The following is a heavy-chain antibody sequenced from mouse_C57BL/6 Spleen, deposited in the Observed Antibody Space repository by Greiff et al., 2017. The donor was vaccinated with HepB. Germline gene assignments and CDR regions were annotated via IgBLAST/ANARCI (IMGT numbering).Heavy chain of an antibody. J-gene: IGHJ2*01. CDR1: GYTFTSYW. V-gene: IGHV1S81*02. Sequence: QVQLQQPGAELVKAGASVKMSCKASGYTFTSYWMHWVKQRLGQGLEWFAETNPTNGRTYYNEKFKSKANLTVDKSSSTAYMLLSGPTFEDSAVYYCAIINKILATYFDYWGQGTTLTVSS. D-gene: IGHD1-1*01. CDR2: TNPTNGRT. CDR3: AIINKILATYFDY.